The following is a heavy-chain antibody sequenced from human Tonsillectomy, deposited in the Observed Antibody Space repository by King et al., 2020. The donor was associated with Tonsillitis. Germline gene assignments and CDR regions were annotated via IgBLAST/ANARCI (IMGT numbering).Heavy chain of an antibody. J-gene: IGHJ5*02. Sequence: VQLVESGGGLVQPGRSLRLSCAASGFTFDDYAMHWVRQAPGKGLEWVSGISWNSGSIGYADSVKDRFTISRDNAKNSLYLQMNSLRAEDTALYFCAKDIEPDWAVAGTWFDPWGQGTLVTVSS. CDR1: GFTFDDYA. V-gene: IGHV3-9*01. CDR3: AKDIEPDWAVAGTWFDP. CDR2: ISWNSGSI. D-gene: IGHD6-19*01.